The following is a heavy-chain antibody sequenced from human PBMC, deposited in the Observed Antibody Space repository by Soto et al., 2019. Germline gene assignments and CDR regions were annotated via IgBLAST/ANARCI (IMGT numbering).Heavy chain of an antibody. D-gene: IGHD2-15*01. CDR1: GGSIGNSY. CDR3: ARRYGGTFDY. V-gene: IGHV4-59*08. J-gene: IGHJ4*02. Sequence: SETLSLTCTVSGGSIGNSYWSWIRQSPGKGLEWIGYIYYSGSSNYNPSLKSRVTISVDTSKNQFSLKLSSVTAADTAVYYCARRYGGTFDYWGQGTLVTVS. CDR2: IYYSGSS.